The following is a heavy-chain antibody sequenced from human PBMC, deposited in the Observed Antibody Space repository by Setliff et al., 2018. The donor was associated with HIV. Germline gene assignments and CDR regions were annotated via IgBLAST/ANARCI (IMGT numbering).Heavy chain of an antibody. CDR3: VRRDGGNTDYYFDF. V-gene: IGHV1-69*05. D-gene: IGHD2-15*01. CDR1: GGTFSSYA. J-gene: IGHJ4*02. CDR2: IIPIFGTT. Sequence: SVKVSCKASGGTFSSYAISWVRQAPGQGLEWMGGIIPIFGTTNYAQRFQGRVTITTDESATTAYMELNSLNFEDTAVYYCVRRDGGNTDYYFDFWGQGTLVTVSS.